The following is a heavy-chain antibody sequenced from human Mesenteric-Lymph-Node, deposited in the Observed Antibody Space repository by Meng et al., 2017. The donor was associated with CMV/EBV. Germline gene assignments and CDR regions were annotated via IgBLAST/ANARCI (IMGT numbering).Heavy chain of an antibody. CDR2: IFYSGST. Sequence: SETLSLTCTVSGGSTTSNHYYWGWVRQTPGKGLEWIGNIFYSGSTSFNPSLTSRVTISIDRSMNQFSLKLSSVTAADTAVYYCARGPYCSSTSCYTNYYYGMDVWGQGTTVTVSS. D-gene: IGHD2-2*02. V-gene: IGHV4-39*01. CDR3: ARGPYCSSTSCYTNYYYGMDV. J-gene: IGHJ6*02. CDR1: GGSTTSNHYY.